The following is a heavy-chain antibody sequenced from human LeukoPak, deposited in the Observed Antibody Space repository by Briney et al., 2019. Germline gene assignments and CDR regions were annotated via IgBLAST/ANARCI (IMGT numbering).Heavy chain of an antibody. CDR3: VRSSGWSLFDY. CDR2: IYPNSGGT. CDR1: GYTFTAYY. Sequence: GASVKVSCKASGYTFTAYYMHWLRQAPGQGLEWMGWIYPNSGGTNYAQKFQGRVTMTRDTSISTAYMELCRLTSDDTAVYYCVRSSGWSLFDYWGQGTLVTVSS. J-gene: IGHJ4*02. D-gene: IGHD6-19*01. V-gene: IGHV1-2*02.